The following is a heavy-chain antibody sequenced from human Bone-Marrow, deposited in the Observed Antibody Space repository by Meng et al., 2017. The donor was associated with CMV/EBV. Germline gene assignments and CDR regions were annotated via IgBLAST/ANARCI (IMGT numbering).Heavy chain of an antibody. Sequence: QVQVVQVGAEVKKPGASAKVSCKASGYTFTSNGISRVRQAPGQGLEWMGWISAYNGNTNYAQKLQCRVTMTTDTSTSTAYMELRSLRSDDTAVYYCARGYSNRLPGGFDYWGQGTLVTVSS. D-gene: IGHD4-11*01. V-gene: IGHV1-18*01. CDR1: GYTFTSNG. J-gene: IGHJ4*02. CDR3: ARGYSNRLPGGFDY. CDR2: ISAYNGNT.